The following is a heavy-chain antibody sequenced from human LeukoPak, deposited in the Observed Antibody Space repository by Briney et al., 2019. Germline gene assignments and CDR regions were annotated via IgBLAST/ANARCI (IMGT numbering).Heavy chain of an antibody. J-gene: IGHJ4*02. D-gene: IGHD3-10*01. CDR2: ISGSGGTT. Sequence: GGSLRLSCTASGFTFNNYAMSWVRQAPGKGLEWVSAISGSGGTTYCADSVKGRFTVSRDNSNNTLYLQMNSLRAEDTAVYYCAKVITMVRGALDYWGQGTLVTVSS. V-gene: IGHV3-23*01. CDR1: GFTFNNYA. CDR3: AKVITMVRGALDY.